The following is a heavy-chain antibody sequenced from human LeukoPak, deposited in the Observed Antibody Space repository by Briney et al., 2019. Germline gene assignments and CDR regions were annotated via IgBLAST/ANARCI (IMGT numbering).Heavy chain of an antibody. D-gene: IGHD3-22*01. Sequence: SETLSLTCAVYGGSFSGYYWTWIRQTPEKGLEWIGEMNPSGSTNYNPSLKRRVTISVDTSKNQFSLELSSVTAADTAVYYCARGRQDVTMIVVVMTAVSYYLDVWGKGTTVTVS. V-gene: IGHV4-34*01. CDR1: GGSFSGYY. CDR3: ARGRQDVTMIVVVMTAVSYYLDV. J-gene: IGHJ6*03. CDR2: MNPSGST.